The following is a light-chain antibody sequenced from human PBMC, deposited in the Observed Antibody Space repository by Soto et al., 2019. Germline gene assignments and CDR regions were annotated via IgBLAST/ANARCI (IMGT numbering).Light chain of an antibody. CDR1: QTIDTF. V-gene: IGKV1-33*01. J-gene: IGKJ5*01. CDR3: QQYENLPT. Sequence: DIQMTQSPPSLSASVGDRVTITCRASQTIDTFANWYQQKPGRAPKLLIYDASNLEAGVPSRFRGSGSGTDFTFTISRLQPEDIATYYCQQYENLPTFGQGTRLEI. CDR2: DAS.